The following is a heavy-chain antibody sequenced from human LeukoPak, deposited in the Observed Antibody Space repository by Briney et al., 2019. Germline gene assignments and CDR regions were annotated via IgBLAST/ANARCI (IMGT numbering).Heavy chain of an antibody. D-gene: IGHD1-26*01. Sequence: ASVKVSCKASGYTFTSYGISWVRQAPGQGLEWMGWISAYNGNTNYAQKLQGRVTITTDTSTSTAYMELRSLTSDDTAVHYRARMARGGSYLLYWGQGTLVTVSS. J-gene: IGHJ4*02. CDR3: ARMARGGSYLLY. V-gene: IGHV1-18*01. CDR1: GYTFTSYG. CDR2: ISAYNGNT.